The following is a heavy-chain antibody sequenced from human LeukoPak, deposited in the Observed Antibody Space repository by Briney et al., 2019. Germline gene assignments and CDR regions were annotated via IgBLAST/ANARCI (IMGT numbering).Heavy chain of an antibody. CDR3: ARVARGIRLGELSLYY. D-gene: IGHD3-16*02. Sequence: GGSLRLSCAASGFTFNSYEMNWVRQAPGKGLEWISYISSSGYTIYYADSVKGRFTISRDNAKNSLYLQMNSLRAEDTAVYYCARVARGIRLGELSLYYWGQGTLVTVSS. V-gene: IGHV3-48*03. J-gene: IGHJ4*02. CDR1: GFTFNSYE. CDR2: ISSSGYTI.